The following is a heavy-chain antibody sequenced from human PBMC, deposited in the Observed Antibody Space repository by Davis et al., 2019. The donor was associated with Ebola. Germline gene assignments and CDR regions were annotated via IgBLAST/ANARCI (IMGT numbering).Heavy chain of an antibody. Sequence: AASVKVSCKASGCTFSRYTISWVRQAPGQGLEWMGRIIPIPGIANYAQKFQGRVTITADKSTSTAYMELSSLSSDDTAVYYCARGRPWLWVATPVRFDSWGLGTLVIVSS. CDR3: ARGRPWLWVATPVRFDS. CDR1: GCTFSRYT. J-gene: IGHJ4*02. D-gene: IGHD5-12*01. V-gene: IGHV1-69*02. CDR2: IIPIPGIA.